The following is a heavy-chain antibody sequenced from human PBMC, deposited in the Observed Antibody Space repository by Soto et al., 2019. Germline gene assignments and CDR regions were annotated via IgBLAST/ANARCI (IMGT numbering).Heavy chain of an antibody. CDR3: ARRHSATWLFDY. Sequence: PSETLSLTCAVSGAAISGRSNYWGWSRQPPGKGLEYIGSIYSGGSTYYNPSLKSRVTLSVDATQNQFSLRLTSVTAADTAVYYCARRHSATWLFDYWGLGTLVTVS. CDR2: IYSGGST. D-gene: IGHD3-9*01. CDR1: GAAISGRSNY. J-gene: IGHJ4*02. V-gene: IGHV4-39*01.